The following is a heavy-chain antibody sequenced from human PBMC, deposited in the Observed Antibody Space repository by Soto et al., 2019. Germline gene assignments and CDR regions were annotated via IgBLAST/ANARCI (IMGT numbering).Heavy chain of an antibody. J-gene: IGHJ4*02. CDR2: IRGNGDSP. CDR3: VKSRGGNNFDFFD. CDR1: GFTFSSYT. Sequence: QTGGSLRLSCSASGFTFSSYTMHWVRQAPGKGLDYVSGIRGNGDSPFYADSVKGRFTISRDNSKNALYLLMSSLSADDTAAYYCVKSRGGNNFDFFDWGQGALVTVSS. V-gene: IGHV3-64D*06. D-gene: IGHD5-12*01.